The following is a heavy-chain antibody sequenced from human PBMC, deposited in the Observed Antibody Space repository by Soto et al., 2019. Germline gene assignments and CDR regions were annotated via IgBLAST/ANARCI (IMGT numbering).Heavy chain of an antibody. CDR1: GFTFSSYG. D-gene: IGHD4-4*01. Sequence: QVQLVESGGGVVQPGRSLRLSCAASGFTFSSYGMHWVRQAPGKGLEWVAVIWYDGSNKYYADSVKGRFTISRDNSKNTLYLQMNSLRAEDTAVYYCARERRDVTFDYWGQGTLVTVSS. CDR2: IWYDGSNK. J-gene: IGHJ4*02. CDR3: ARERRDVTFDY. V-gene: IGHV3-33*01.